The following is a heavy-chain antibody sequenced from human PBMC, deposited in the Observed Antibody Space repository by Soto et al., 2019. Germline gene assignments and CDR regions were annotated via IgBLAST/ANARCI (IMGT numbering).Heavy chain of an antibody. CDR1: GYTFTSYH. Sequence: QVQLVQSGAEVKKPGASVKVSCKASGYTFTSYHINWVRQASGQGLEWRGWMNPNSGDTGYAQKFQGRVTMTMYTYINTAYLELSSLGSEDTAVYYCARVEGFDFWGQGTLVTVSS. J-gene: IGHJ4*02. V-gene: IGHV1-8*01. CDR3: ARVEGFDF. CDR2: MNPNSGDT. D-gene: IGHD2-15*01.